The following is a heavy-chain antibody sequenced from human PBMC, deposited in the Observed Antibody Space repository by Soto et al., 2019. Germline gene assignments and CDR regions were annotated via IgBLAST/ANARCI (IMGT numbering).Heavy chain of an antibody. CDR1: GGSISSSSYY. V-gene: IGHV4-39*01. J-gene: IGHJ6*02. Sequence: PSETLSLTCTVSGGSISSSSYYWGWIRQPPGKGLEWIGSIYYSGSTYYNPSLKSRVTISVDTSKNQFSLKLSSVTAADTAVYYCARLPLHYDFWSGYYEAYYYGMDVWGQGTTVT. CDR3: ARLPLHYDFWSGYYEAYYYGMDV. CDR2: IYYSGST. D-gene: IGHD3-3*01.